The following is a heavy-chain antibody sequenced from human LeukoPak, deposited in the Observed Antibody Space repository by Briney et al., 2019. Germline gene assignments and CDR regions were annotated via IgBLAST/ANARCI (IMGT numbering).Heavy chain of an antibody. D-gene: IGHD2-15*01. CDR1: GFTFSSYG. Sequence: GRSLRLSCAASGFTFSSYGMHWVRQAPGKGLEWVAVISYDGSNKYYADSVKGRFTISRDNSKNTLYLQMNSLRAEDTAVYYCAKDSGGTQAFDIWSQGTMVTVSS. V-gene: IGHV3-30*18. CDR2: ISYDGSNK. CDR3: AKDSGGTQAFDI. J-gene: IGHJ3*02.